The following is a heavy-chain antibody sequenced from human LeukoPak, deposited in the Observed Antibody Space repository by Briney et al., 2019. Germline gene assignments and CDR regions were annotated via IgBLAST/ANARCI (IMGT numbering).Heavy chain of an antibody. Sequence: SETLSLTCTVSGASINSNDFYWGWIRQPPGKGLEWIATVYYTGNTNYNPSLKSRVTISVDTSKNQFSLKLSSVTDADTAVYYCVRHPSGSYRGDFWGQGTLVTVSS. D-gene: IGHD1-26*01. J-gene: IGHJ4*02. V-gene: IGHV4-39*07. CDR1: GASINSNDFY. CDR2: VYYTGNT. CDR3: VRHPSGSYRGDF.